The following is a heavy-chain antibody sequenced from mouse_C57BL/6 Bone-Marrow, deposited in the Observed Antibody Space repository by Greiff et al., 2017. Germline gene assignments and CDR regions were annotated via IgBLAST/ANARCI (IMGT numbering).Heavy chain of an antibody. Sequence: QVQLQQPGAELMKPGASVKLSCKATGYTFTGYWIEWVKQRPGQGLEWIGGILPGSGSTNYNEKFKGKATFTADTSSNTAYMQLSSLTTEDSAIYDCARADYYGSSYAFDYWGQGTTLTVSS. CDR2: ILPGSGST. V-gene: IGHV1-9*01. J-gene: IGHJ2*01. CDR3: ARADYYGSSYAFDY. CDR1: GYTFTGYW. D-gene: IGHD1-1*01.